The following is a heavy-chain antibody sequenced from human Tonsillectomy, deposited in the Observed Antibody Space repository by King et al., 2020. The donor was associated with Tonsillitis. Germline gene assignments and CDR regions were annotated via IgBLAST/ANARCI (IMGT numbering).Heavy chain of an antibody. CDR1: GFTFSIYA. D-gene: IGHD3-22*01. Sequence: VQLVESGGGVVQPGRSLRLSCAASGFTFSIYAMHWVRQAPGKGLEWVAVIPFDGGNKYYADSVKGRFTISRDNSENTLYLQINSLRPEDTAVYYCARDHGTSDIDYWGQGTLVTVSS. CDR2: IPFDGGNK. V-gene: IGHV3-30-3*01. CDR3: ARDHGTSDIDY. J-gene: IGHJ4*02.